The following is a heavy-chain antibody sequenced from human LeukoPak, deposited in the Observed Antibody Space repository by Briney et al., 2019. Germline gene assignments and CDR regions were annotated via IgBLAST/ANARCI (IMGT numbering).Heavy chain of an antibody. J-gene: IGHJ2*01. CDR1: GYTFTGYY. V-gene: IGHV1-8*03. Sequence: GASVKVSCKASGYTFTGYYMHWVRQATGQGLEWMGWMSPNSANTGYAQKFQGRVTITRNTSISTAYMELSSLRSEDTAVYYCARSRTGGYLTNFDLWGRGTLVTVSS. CDR2: MSPNSANT. D-gene: IGHD1-26*01. CDR3: ARSRTGGYLTNFDL.